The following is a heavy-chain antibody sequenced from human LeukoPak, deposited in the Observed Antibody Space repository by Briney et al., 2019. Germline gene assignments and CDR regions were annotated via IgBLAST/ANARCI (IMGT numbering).Heavy chain of an antibody. V-gene: IGHV3-7*05. D-gene: IGHD3-22*01. Sequence: GGSLRLSCAASGFTFSKYWMNWVRQAPGKGREWVANIKQDGSEKNYVDSVKGRFTISRDNAQNSLYLQMNSLRAEDTAVYYCARVVGDTSSYLPFYWGQGTLVTVSS. CDR1: GFTFSKYW. CDR3: ARVVGDTSSYLPFY. J-gene: IGHJ4*02. CDR2: IKQDGSEK.